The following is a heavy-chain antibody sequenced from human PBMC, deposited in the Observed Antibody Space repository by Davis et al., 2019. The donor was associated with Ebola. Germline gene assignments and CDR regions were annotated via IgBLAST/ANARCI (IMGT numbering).Heavy chain of an antibody. CDR3: ARDGFALESYYYYGMDV. J-gene: IGHJ6*02. CDR1: GYTFTSYG. D-gene: IGHD3/OR15-3a*01. Sequence: ASVKVSCKASGYTFTSYGISWVRQAPGQGLEWMGWISAYNGNTNYAQKLQGRVTMTTDTSTSTAYMELRSLRSEDTAVYYCARDGFALESYYYYGMDVWGQGTTVTVSS. CDR2: ISAYNGNT. V-gene: IGHV1-18*01.